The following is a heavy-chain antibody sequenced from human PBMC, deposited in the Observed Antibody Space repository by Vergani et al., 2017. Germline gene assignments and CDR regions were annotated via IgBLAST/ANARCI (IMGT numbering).Heavy chain of an antibody. D-gene: IGHD5-24*01. J-gene: IGHJ4*02. CDR1: GGSLSSGDYY. CDR2: IYYSGST. V-gene: IGHV4-30-4*08. Sequence: QVQLQESGPGLVKPSQTLSLTCTVSGGSLSSGDYYWSWIRQPPGKGLEWIGYIYYSGSTYYNPSLKSRVTISVDTSKNQFSLKLSSVTAADTAVYYCARDPRDGYNYRGLGFDYWGQGTLVTVSS. CDR3: ARDPRDGYNYRGLGFDY.